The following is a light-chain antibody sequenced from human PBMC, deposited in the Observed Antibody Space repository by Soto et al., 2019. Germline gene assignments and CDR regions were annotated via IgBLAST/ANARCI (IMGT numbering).Light chain of an antibody. J-gene: IGKJ1*01. Sequence: DIQMTQSPSTLSASVGDRVTITCRASQSISSWLAWYQQKPGKAPKLLIYDASSLEGGVPSRFSGSGSGTEFTLTFSSLQPDDFATYYCQQYNSYWTFGRGTKVDIK. CDR1: QSISSW. CDR3: QQYNSYWT. CDR2: DAS. V-gene: IGKV1-5*01.